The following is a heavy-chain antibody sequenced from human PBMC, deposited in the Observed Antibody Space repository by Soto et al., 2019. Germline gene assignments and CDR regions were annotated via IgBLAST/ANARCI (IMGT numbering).Heavy chain of an antibody. J-gene: IGHJ6*03. V-gene: IGHV4-59*01. CDR2: IYYSGST. CDR1: GGSISSYY. D-gene: IGHD6-13*01. Sequence: PSETLSLTCTFSGGSISSYYWSWIRQPPGKGLEWIGYIYYSGSTNYNPSLKSRVTISVDTSKNQFSLKLSSVTAADTAVYYCARDGSSWSYYYMDVWGKGTTVTVSS. CDR3: ARDGSSWSYYYMDV.